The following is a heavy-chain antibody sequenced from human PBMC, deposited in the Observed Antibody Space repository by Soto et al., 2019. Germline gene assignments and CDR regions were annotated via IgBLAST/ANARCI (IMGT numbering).Heavy chain of an antibody. CDR3: ARLMDYHYYYYMDV. CDR2: IYPGDSET. CDR1: GYSFTSYW. Sequence: PGESLKISCKGSGYSFTSYWIAWVRQMPGKGLEWMGIIYPGDSETKYSPSFQGQVTISADKSISTAYLQWSSLKASDTAMYYCARLMDYHYYYYMDVLGKGTPVTVSS. V-gene: IGHV5-51*01. D-gene: IGHD3-10*01. J-gene: IGHJ6*03.